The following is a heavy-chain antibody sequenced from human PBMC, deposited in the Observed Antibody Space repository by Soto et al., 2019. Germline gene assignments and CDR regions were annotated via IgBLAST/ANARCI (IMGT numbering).Heavy chain of an antibody. CDR3: ARSNYYDGAVHSLSLDF. J-gene: IGHJ4*02. CDR1: GYTFTTYA. V-gene: IGHV1-3*01. Sequence: ASVKVSCKASGYTFTTYAIHWVRQAPGHRPEWMGWIHAGNGNTKYSQNLQGRVTITADKSTSTVYMELSSLTSEDTAMYYCARSNYYDGAVHSLSLDFWGQGTPVTVSS. D-gene: IGHD3-22*01. CDR2: IHAGNGNT.